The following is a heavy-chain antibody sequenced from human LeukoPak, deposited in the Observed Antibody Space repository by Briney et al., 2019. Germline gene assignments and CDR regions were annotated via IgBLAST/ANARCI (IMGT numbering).Heavy chain of an antibody. Sequence: GGSLRLSCAASGFTFSSYEMNWVRQAPGKGLEWVSYISSSGSTIYYADSVKGRFTISRDNSKNTLYLQMNSLRTEDTAVYYCARRWYFDLWGRGTLVTVSS. J-gene: IGHJ2*01. CDR2: ISSSGSTI. V-gene: IGHV3-48*03. CDR3: ARRWYFDL. CDR1: GFTFSSYE.